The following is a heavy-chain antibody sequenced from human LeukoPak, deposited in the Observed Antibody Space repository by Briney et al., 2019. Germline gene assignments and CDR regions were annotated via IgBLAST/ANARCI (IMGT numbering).Heavy chain of an antibody. Sequence: PGGSLRLSCGVSGFTFSSNGIHWVRQAPGKGLEWVAFILYDGRYYADSVKGRFTISRDNSKNTLYLQMDSLRAEDTAVYYCAKDISGGNSETYIDYWGQGTLVAVSS. D-gene: IGHD4-23*01. CDR2: ILYDGR. J-gene: IGHJ4*02. V-gene: IGHV3-30*02. CDR1: GFTFSSNG. CDR3: AKDISGGNSETYIDY.